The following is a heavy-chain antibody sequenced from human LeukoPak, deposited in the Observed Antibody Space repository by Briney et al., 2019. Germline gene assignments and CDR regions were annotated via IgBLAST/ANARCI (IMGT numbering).Heavy chain of an antibody. Sequence: GGSLRLSCAASGFTFSIYWMSWVRQAPGKGLEWVANINQGGSEEYYVDSVKGRFTISRDNAKNSLYLQMNSLRAEDTAVYYCARTMYYDYVWGSYRYGLDVWGKGTTVTVSS. D-gene: IGHD3-16*02. V-gene: IGHV3-7*01. J-gene: IGHJ6*04. CDR3: ARTMYYDYVWGSYRYGLDV. CDR2: INQGGSEE. CDR1: GFTFSIYW.